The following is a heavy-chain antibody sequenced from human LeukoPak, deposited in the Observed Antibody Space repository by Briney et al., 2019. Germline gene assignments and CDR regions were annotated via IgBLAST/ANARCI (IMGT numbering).Heavy chain of an antibody. J-gene: IGHJ4*02. Sequence: GGSLRLSCAASGFTFSSYAMTWVRQAPGKGLQWVSTIRATAGTTYYTDSAKGRFTTSRDNSKNTVFLQMNSLRAEDTAVYYCAKGGYTSHYDYWGQGILVTVSS. CDR2: IRATAGTT. CDR1: GFTFSSYA. D-gene: IGHD5-12*01. CDR3: AKGGYTSHYDY. V-gene: IGHV3-23*01.